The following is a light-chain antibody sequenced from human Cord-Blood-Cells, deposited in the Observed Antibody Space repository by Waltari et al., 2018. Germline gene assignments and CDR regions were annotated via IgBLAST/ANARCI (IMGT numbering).Light chain of an antibody. CDR3: QQSYSTRYT. CDR2: AAS. J-gene: IGKJ2*01. Sequence: IQMPHPPSSLSASVGDRVTITCRARKSISRYLNWYQQKPGKAPNRLNYAASSFQSGVTSRITASGYGTDCTISTGSHQTEECGTYYCQQSYSTRYTVGQGTTLEIK. V-gene: IGKV1-39*01. CDR1: KSISRY.